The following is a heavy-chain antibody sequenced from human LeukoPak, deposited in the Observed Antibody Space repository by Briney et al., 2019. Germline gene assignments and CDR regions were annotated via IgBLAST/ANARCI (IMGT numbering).Heavy chain of an antibody. Sequence: LVKVSCKASGGTFSSYAISWVRQAPGQGLEWMGRIIPILGIANYAQKFQGRVTITADKSTSTAYMELSSLRSEDTAVYYCARDWEYCGGDCYTFDAFDIWGQGTMVTVSS. CDR1: GGTFSSYA. D-gene: IGHD2-21*02. CDR3: ARDWEYCGGDCYTFDAFDI. J-gene: IGHJ3*02. CDR2: IIPILGIA. V-gene: IGHV1-69*04.